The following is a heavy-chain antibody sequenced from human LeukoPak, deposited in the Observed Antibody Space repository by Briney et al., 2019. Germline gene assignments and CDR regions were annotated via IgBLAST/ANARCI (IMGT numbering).Heavy chain of an antibody. CDR2: ISYDGSNK. D-gene: IGHD4-17*01. V-gene: IGHV3-30-3*01. CDR1: GFTFCSYA. J-gene: IGHJ4*02. CDR3: ARGGDYLDY. Sequence: GGSLRLSCAASGFTFCSYAMHWVRQAPGKGLEWVAVISYDGSNKYYADSVKGRFTISRDNSKNTLYLQMNSLRAEDTAVYYCARGGDYLDYWGQGTLVTVSS.